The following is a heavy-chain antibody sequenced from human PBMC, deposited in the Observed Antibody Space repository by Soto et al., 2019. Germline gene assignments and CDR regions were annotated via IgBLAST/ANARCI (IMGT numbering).Heavy chain of an antibody. V-gene: IGHV3-11*05. CDR3: ARAQYSSSCDPVHWLDP. Sequence: GGSLRLSCAASGFTFSDYYMSWIRQAPGKGLEWVSYISSSSSYTNYADSVKGRFTISRDNAKNSLYLQMNSLRAEDTAVYYCARAQYSSSCDPVHWLDPWGQGTLVTVSS. D-gene: IGHD6-13*01. CDR1: GFTFSDYY. J-gene: IGHJ5*02. CDR2: ISSSSSYT.